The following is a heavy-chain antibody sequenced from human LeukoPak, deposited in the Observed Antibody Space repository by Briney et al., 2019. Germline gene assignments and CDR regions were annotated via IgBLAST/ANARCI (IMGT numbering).Heavy chain of an antibody. D-gene: IGHD5-18*01. J-gene: IGHJ6*04. CDR1: GGTFSGYA. CDR3: ARTVLGYSYRLDV. CDR2: IIPIFGTA. V-gene: IGHV1-69*05. Sequence: ASVKLSCKASGGTFSGYAISWVRQAPGQGLEWMGGIIPIFGTANYAQKFQGRVTITTDESTSTAYMELSSLRSEDTAVYYCARTVLGYSYRLDVWGKGTTVTVSS.